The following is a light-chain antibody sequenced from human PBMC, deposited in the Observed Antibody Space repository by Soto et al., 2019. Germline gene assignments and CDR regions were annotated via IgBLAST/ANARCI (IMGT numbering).Light chain of an antibody. Sequence: QSVLTQPPSVSGAPGQRVTMSCTGSSSNIGAGYHVHWYQQLPGTAPKLLIYTNRYRPSGVPDRFSGSRSGTSASLAITGLQAEDEADYYCQSYDSSLGYVFGNGTKVTV. J-gene: IGLJ1*01. CDR2: TNR. CDR1: SSNIGAGYH. CDR3: QSYDSSLGYV. V-gene: IGLV1-40*01.